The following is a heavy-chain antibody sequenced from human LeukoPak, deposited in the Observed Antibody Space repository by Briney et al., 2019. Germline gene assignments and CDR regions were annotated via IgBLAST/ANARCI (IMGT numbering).Heavy chain of an antibody. J-gene: IGHJ4*02. CDR1: GFTFSSYG. Sequence: PGGSLRLSCAASGFTFSSYGMHWVRQAPGKGLEWVAFIRYDGSNKYYADSVKGRFTISRGNSKNTLYLQMNSLRAEDTAVYYCAKDSGNVLRFLEWLYYFDYWGQGTLVTVSS. CDR2: IRYDGSNK. V-gene: IGHV3-30*02. D-gene: IGHD3-3*01. CDR3: AKDSGNVLRFLEWLYYFDY.